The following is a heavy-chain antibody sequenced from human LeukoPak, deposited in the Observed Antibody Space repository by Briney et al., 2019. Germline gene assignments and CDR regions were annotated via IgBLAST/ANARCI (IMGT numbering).Heavy chain of an antibody. Sequence: GESLKISCKGSGYNFASYWIGWVRQMPGKGLEWMGIIYPGDSDTRYSPSFQGQVTISADKSISTVYLRWSSLKASDTAMHYCARHVRYYDSSGYIPMVDYWGQGTLVTVSS. J-gene: IGHJ4*02. CDR2: IYPGDSDT. D-gene: IGHD3-22*01. CDR1: GYNFASYW. V-gene: IGHV5-51*01. CDR3: ARHVRYYDSSGYIPMVDY.